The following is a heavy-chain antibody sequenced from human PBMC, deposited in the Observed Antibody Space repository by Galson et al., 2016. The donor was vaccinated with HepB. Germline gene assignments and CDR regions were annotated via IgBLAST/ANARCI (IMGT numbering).Heavy chain of an antibody. Sequence: CAISGDSVYNNGAAWVWIRQSPSRGLEWLGRTFYRSTWENHYAGSVKNRITISPDTSRKQFSLHLNSVTPEDTAVYYCARAVMLGRGMDVWGQGTTVTVS. CDR1: GDSVYNNGAA. CDR2: TFYRSTWEN. V-gene: IGHV6-1*01. CDR3: ARAVMLGRGMDV. J-gene: IGHJ6*02. D-gene: IGHD3-10*01.